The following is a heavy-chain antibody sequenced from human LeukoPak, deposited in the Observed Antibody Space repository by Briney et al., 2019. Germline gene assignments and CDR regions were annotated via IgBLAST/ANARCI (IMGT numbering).Heavy chain of an antibody. Sequence: GGSLRLSCAASGFTFSSYGMRWVRQAPGKGLEWVAVISYDGSNKYYADSVKGRFTISRDNSKNTLYLQMNSLRAEDTAVYYCANDLGPDTAMVYYYYYGMDVWGQGTTVTVSS. D-gene: IGHD5-18*01. CDR2: ISYDGSNK. CDR3: ANDLGPDTAMVYYYYYGMDV. V-gene: IGHV3-30*18. J-gene: IGHJ6*02. CDR1: GFTFSSYG.